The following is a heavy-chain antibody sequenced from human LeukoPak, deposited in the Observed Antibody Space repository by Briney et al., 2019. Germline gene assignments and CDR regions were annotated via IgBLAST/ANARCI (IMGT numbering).Heavy chain of an antibody. CDR2: ISYDGSNK. J-gene: IGHJ4*02. D-gene: IGHD6-13*01. CDR1: GFTFSSYG. V-gene: IGHV3-30*18. CDR3: AKLKSSSWSDFDY. Sequence: AGGSLRLSCAASGFTFSSYGMHWVRQAPGKGLEWVAVISYDGSNKYYADSVKGRFTISRDNSKNTLYLQMNSLRAEDTAVYYCAKLKSSSWSDFDYWGQGTLVTVSS.